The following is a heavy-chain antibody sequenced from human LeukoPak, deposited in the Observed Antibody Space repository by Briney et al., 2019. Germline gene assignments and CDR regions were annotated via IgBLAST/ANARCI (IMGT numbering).Heavy chain of an antibody. J-gene: IGHJ4*02. CDR3: AMYDIPDY. Sequence: PGGSLRLSCAASGFTFSSHSMNWVRQAPGKGLEWVSSISSSSSYIYYADSVKGRFTISRDNAKNSLYLQMISLRDEDTVVYYCAMYDIPDYWGQGTLVTVSS. CDR1: GFTFSSHS. CDR2: ISSSSSYI. V-gene: IGHV3-21*01. D-gene: IGHD3-9*01.